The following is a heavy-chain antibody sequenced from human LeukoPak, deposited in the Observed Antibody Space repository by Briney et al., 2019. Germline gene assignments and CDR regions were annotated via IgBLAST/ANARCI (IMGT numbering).Heavy chain of an antibody. CDR1: GGSISSSSYY. CDR2: IYYSGST. J-gene: IGHJ4*02. D-gene: IGHD3-3*01. V-gene: IGHV4-39*07. Sequence: PSETLSLTCTVSGGSISSSSYYWGWIRQPPGKGLEWIGSIYYSGSTYYNPSLKSRVTISVDTSKNQFSLKLSSVTAADTAVYYCARGRYDFWSGYHSFDYWGQGTLVTVSS. CDR3: ARGRYDFWSGYHSFDY.